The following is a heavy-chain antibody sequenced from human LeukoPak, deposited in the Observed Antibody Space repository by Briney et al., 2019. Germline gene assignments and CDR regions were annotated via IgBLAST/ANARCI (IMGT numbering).Heavy chain of an antibody. D-gene: IGHD2-21*02. CDR1: GFAFRNYS. CDR2: MSASGRYI. CDR3: ARDPWEIAYCGDDCYRGYFDL. J-gene: IGHJ4*02. V-gene: IGHV3-21*01. Sequence: PGGSLTLSCGASGFAFRNYSMSWVRQGPGKGLEWVSLMSASGRYIYYADSVKGRFTISRDNAKNSLFLQMNALRAEDTALYYCARDPWEIAYCGDDCYRGYFDLWGQGALVTVSS.